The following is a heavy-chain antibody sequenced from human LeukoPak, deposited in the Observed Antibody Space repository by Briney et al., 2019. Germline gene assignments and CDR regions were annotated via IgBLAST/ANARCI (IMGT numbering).Heavy chain of an antibody. D-gene: IGHD6-13*01. CDR3: ARGPSIAAAGTTFPFDY. CDR2: IYSGGST. Sequence: GSLRLSCAASGFTVSSNYMSWVRQAPGKGLEWVSVIYSGGSTYYADSVKGRFTISRDNSKNTLYLQMNSLRAEDTAVYYCARGPSIAAAGTTFPFDYWGQGTLVTVSS. CDR1: GFTVSSNY. V-gene: IGHV3-53*01. J-gene: IGHJ4*02.